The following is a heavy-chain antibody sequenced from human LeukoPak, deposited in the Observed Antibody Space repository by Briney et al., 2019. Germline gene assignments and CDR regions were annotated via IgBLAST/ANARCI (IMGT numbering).Heavy chain of an antibody. CDR2: ISTYNGNR. CDR3: ARDLGGYCCGGSCHYYSYYMDV. CDR1: VYTFTSYR. J-gene: IGHJ6*03. D-gene: IGHD2-15*01. Sequence: ASVNDSFMSTVYTFTSYRISWVRQAPGQGLEGMGWISTYNGNRNYAQKLQGRVTMTTDTSTNTAYMSLSQLRSDDTAVYYCARDLGGYCCGGSCHYYSYYMDVWGKGTTVTVSS. V-gene: IGHV1-18*01.